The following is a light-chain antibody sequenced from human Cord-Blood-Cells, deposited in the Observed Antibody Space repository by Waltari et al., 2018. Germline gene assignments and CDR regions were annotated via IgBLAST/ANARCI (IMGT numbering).Light chain of an antibody. V-gene: IGLV2-23*01. J-gene: IGLJ3*02. CDR2: EGS. Sequence: QSARTQPASVSGSPGQPITISCTGTRSDVGSYNVVSWYQQHPGKAPKLMIYEGSKRPSGVSNRFSGSKSGNTASLTISGLQAEDEADYYCCSYAGSSTWVFGGGTKLTVL. CDR1: RSDVGSYNV. CDR3: CSYAGSSTWV.